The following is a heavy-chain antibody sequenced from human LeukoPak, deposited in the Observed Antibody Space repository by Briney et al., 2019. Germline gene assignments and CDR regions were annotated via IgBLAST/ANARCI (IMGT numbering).Heavy chain of an antibody. J-gene: IGHJ3*02. V-gene: IGHV4-34*01. CDR3: ARHKTGARAFDI. CDR1: GGPLSGYY. Sequence: SETLSLTCAVYGGPLSGYYWSWIRQPPGKGLEWIGEINHSGTTSYNPSLKSRVTISVDTSKNQFSLKLTSVTAADTALFYCARHKTGARAFDIWGQGTMVTVSS. D-gene: IGHD3-10*01. CDR2: INHSGTT.